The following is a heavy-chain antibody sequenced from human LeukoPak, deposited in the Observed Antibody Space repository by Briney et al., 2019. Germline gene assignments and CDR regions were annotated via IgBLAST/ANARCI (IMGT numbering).Heavy chain of an antibody. CDR3: AKGVGSTGSYFDY. CDR1: GFTFSSYA. V-gene: IGHV3-30*04. J-gene: IGHJ4*02. D-gene: IGHD1-26*01. CDR2: ISYDGSTI. Sequence: GGSLRLSCAASGFTFSSYAMSWVRQAPGKGLEWVAVISYDGSTIYYADSVKGRFTISRDNSKDTLYLQMNSLRADDTAVYYCAKGVGSTGSYFDYWGQGTLVTVSS.